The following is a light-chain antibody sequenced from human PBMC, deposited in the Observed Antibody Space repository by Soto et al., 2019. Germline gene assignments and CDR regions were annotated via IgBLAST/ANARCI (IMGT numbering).Light chain of an antibody. CDR1: QSINSE. Sequence: EIVMTQSPATLSLSPGERAALSCRASQSINSELVWYRQKPGQPPRLLIYGASTRATGVPARFTGSESGSEFTLTISGLQAEDFAVYYCQQGHNWPLTFGQGTRLEI. CDR2: GAS. J-gene: IGKJ2*01. CDR3: QQGHNWPLT. V-gene: IGKV3-15*01.